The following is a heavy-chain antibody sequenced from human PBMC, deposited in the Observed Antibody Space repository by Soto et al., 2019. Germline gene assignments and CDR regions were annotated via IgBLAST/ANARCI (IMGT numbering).Heavy chain of an antibody. D-gene: IGHD3-3*01. Sequence: GGTLSLSCAASGFNFSNYGMHWVRQAPGKGLEWVALISNDGSNEHYADSVKGRFTISRDTSKNTLYLQMNSLRAEDTGHYYCVKCKSLEVPDYTFWRGPGFWGQGTLVTVSS. J-gene: IGHJ4*02. CDR1: GFNFSNYG. V-gene: IGHV3-30*18. CDR3: VKCKSLEVPDYTFWRGPGF. CDR2: ISNDGSNE.